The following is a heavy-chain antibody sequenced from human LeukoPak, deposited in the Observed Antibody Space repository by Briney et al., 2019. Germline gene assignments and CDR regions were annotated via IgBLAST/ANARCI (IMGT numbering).Heavy chain of an antibody. CDR1: GGSFSGYY. D-gene: IGHD2-21*02. Sequence: SETLSLTCAVYGGSFSGYYWAWIRQPPGKGLEWIGSIHYGGTTHYNPSLQSRVTISADTSKNQFALDLRSVTAADTAVYYCTRDIGDFVSDFWGQGTLVTVSS. J-gene: IGHJ4*02. CDR3: TRDIGDFVSDF. CDR2: IHYGGTT. V-gene: IGHV4-34*01.